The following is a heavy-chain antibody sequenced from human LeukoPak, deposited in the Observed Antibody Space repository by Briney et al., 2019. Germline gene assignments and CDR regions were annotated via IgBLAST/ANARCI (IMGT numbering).Heavy chain of an antibody. CDR2: IYSSGST. D-gene: IGHD1-26*01. CDR3: ARTWVNWFDP. Sequence: SETLSLTCTVSGGSISSGSYYWSWIRQPAGKGLEWIGRIYSSGSTYYNPSLKSRVTISVDRSKNQFSLKLSSVTAADTAVYYCARTWVNWFDPWGQGTLVTVSS. CDR1: GGSISSGSYY. V-gene: IGHV4-61*02. J-gene: IGHJ5*02.